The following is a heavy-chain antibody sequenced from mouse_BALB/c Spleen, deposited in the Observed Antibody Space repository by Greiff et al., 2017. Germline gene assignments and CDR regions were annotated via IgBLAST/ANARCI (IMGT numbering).Heavy chain of an antibody. V-gene: IGHV1S137*01. Sequence: QVQLQQSGAELVRPGVSVKISCKGSGYTFTDYAMHWVKQSHAKSLEWIGVISTYYGDASYNQKFKGKATMTVDKSSSTAYMELARLTSEDSAIYYCARSDDPYAMDYWGQGTSVTVSS. J-gene: IGHJ4*01. CDR3: ARSDDPYAMDY. D-gene: IGHD2-12*01. CDR2: ISTYYGDA. CDR1: GYTFTDYA.